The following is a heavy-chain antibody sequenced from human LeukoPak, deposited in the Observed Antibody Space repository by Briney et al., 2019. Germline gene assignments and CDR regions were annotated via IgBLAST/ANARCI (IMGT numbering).Heavy chain of an antibody. CDR3: ACVAMATTNFDY. Sequence: SETLSLTCAVYGGSFSDYYWSWIRQPPGKGLEWIGEINHSGITNHNPSLKSRVTISVDTSKNEISLKVSSVSAADTAVYYCACVAMATTNFDYWGQGILVTVSS. CDR2: INHSGIT. CDR1: GGSFSDYY. J-gene: IGHJ4*02. D-gene: IGHD5-24*01. V-gene: IGHV4-34*01.